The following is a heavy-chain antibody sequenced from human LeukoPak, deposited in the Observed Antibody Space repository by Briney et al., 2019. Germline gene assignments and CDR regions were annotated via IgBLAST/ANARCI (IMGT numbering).Heavy chain of an antibody. Sequence: PGGALRLSCAVSGFSISNDWMHWVRGAPGKGLLWVSRISADGTTTNYADSVKGRFTISRYNAKNTLCLQMDSLRADDTAVYYCAGTWSFDYWGQGALVTVSS. CDR1: GFSISNDW. CDR3: AGTWSFDY. D-gene: IGHD2-15*01. CDR2: ISADGTTT. J-gene: IGHJ4*02. V-gene: IGHV3-74*01.